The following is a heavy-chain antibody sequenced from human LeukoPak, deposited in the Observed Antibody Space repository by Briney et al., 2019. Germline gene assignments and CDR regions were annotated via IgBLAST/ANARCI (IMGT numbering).Heavy chain of an antibody. V-gene: IGHV1-2*06. CDR2: INPNSGGT. CDR1: RYTFTGYY. J-gene: IGHJ4*02. D-gene: IGHD2-15*01. Sequence: ASVKVSCKASRYTFTGYYMHWVRQAPGQGLEWMGRINPNSGGTNYAQKFQGRVTMTRDTSISTAYMELSRLRSDDTAVYYCARYCSGGSCYPREFDYWGQGTLVTVSS. CDR3: ARYCSGGSCYPREFDY.